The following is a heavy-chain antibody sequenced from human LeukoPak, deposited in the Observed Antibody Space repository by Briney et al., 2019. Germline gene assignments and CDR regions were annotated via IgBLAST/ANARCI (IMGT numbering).Heavy chain of an antibody. D-gene: IGHD3-16*01. CDR3: ARRLGGYYYYMDV. Sequence: SVKVSCKASGGTFSSYAISWVRQAPGQGLEWMGRIIPIFGTANYAQKFQGRVTITTDESTSTAYMELSSLRSDDTAVYYCARRLGGYYYYMDVRGKGTTVTVSS. CDR1: GGTFSSYA. J-gene: IGHJ6*03. V-gene: IGHV1-69*05. CDR2: IIPIFGTA.